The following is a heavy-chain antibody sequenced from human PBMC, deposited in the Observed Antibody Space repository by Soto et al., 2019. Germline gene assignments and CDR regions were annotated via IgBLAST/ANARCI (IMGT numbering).Heavy chain of an antibody. V-gene: IGHV3-48*02. CDR2: IAIAGDTI. J-gene: IGHJ3*02. Sequence: GGSLRLSCAASGFTFSSYSVNWVRQAPGKGLEWVSYIAIAGDTIYADSVKGRFTISRDNAKNSLFLQMDSLRDDDTAVYYCARDRAYAFDIWGQGTMVTVSS. CDR1: GFTFSSYS. CDR3: ARDRAYAFDI.